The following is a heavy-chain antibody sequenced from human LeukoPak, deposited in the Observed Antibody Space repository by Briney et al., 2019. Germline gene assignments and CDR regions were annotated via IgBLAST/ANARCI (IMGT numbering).Heavy chain of an antibody. CDR2: ISYDGSNK. CDR3: ARDYSSSSGDAFDI. V-gene: IGHV3-30*01. CDR1: GFTFSSYA. J-gene: IGHJ3*02. Sequence: GGSLRLSCAASGFTFSSYAMHWVRQAPGKGLEWVAVISYDGSNKYYADSVKGRFTISRDNSKNTLYLQMNSLRAEDTAVYYCARDYSSSSGDAFDIWGQGTVVTVSS. D-gene: IGHD6-6*01.